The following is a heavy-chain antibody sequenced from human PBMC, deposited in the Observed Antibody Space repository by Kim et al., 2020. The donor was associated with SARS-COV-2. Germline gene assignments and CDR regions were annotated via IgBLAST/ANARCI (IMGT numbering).Heavy chain of an antibody. Sequence: GGSLRLSCTASGFTFGDYAMSWVRQAPGKGLEWVGFIRSKAYGGTTEYAASVKGRFTISRDDSKSIAYLQMNSLKTEDTAVYYCTKCRVEGAFDIWGQGTMVTVSS. D-gene: IGHD2-15*01. CDR1: GFTFGDYA. CDR2: IRSKAYGGTT. V-gene: IGHV3-49*04. CDR3: TKCRVEGAFDI. J-gene: IGHJ3*02.